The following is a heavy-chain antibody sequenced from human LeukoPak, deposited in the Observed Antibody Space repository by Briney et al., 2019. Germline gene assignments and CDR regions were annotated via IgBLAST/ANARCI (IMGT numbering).Heavy chain of an antibody. Sequence: PGGSLRLSCAASGFTFSSYAMHWVRQAPGKGLEWVAVISYDGSNKYYADSVKGRFTISRDNSKNTLYLQMNSLRAEDTAVYYCAKDISGSPNAFDIWGQGTMVTVSS. V-gene: IGHV3-30-3*01. CDR3: AKDISGSPNAFDI. D-gene: IGHD1-26*01. CDR1: GFTFSSYA. J-gene: IGHJ3*02. CDR2: ISYDGSNK.